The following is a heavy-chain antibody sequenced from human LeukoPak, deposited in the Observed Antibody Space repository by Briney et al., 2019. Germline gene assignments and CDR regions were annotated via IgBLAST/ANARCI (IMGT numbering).Heavy chain of an antibody. CDR1: GFTFSSYT. J-gene: IGHJ4*02. CDR2: ISSNGGST. V-gene: IGHV3-64*04. Sequence: GGSLRLSCSASGFTFSSYTIHWVRQAPGKGLEYVSGISSNGGSTYYADSVEGRFNISRDNSKNTLFLQMNSLRAEDTAVYYCAKDRAQQLVLDFWGQGTLVTVSS. CDR3: AKDRAQQLVLDF. D-gene: IGHD6-13*01.